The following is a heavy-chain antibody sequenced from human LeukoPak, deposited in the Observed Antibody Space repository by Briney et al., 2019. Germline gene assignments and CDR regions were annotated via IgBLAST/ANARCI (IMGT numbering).Heavy chain of an antibody. V-gene: IGHV4-4*09. J-gene: IGHJ5*02. CDR2: IYTSGST. D-gene: IGHD3-3*01. CDR1: GGSISDSRT. CDR3: ARIYNYYDLGIWFDP. Sequence: SETLSLTCTVSGGSISDSRTWGWVRQPPGKGLEWIGYIYTSGSTNYNPSLKSRVTISVDTSKNQFSLKLSSVTAADTAVYYCARIYNYYDLGIWFDPWGQGTLVTVSS.